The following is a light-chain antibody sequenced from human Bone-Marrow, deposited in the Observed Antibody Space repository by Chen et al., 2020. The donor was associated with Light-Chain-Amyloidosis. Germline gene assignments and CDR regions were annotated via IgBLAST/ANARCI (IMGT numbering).Light chain of an antibody. CDR3: QQYGTSPLT. CDR1: QTISSNY. CDR2: GSS. J-gene: IGKJ4*01. V-gene: IGKV3-20*01. Sequence: EIVLTQSPGTLSLSPGEGANLSCRASQTISSNYLTWYQQKFGQAPRLLIYGSSSRDTGIPDRFTGSGSGTDFTITINRLEPEDFAMYYCQQYGTSPLTFGGGTKVEIK.